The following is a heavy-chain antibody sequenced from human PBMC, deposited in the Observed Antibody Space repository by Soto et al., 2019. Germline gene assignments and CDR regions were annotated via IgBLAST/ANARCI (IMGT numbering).Heavy chain of an antibody. CDR3: ATMYSSSWLDY. Sequence: GGSLRLSCAASGFTVSSNYMSWVRQAPGKGLEWVSVIYSGGSTYYADSVKGRFTISRDNSKNTLYLQMNSLRAEDTAVYYCATMYSSSWLDYWGQGTLVTVSS. D-gene: IGHD6-13*01. V-gene: IGHV3-53*01. CDR2: IYSGGST. CDR1: GFTVSSNY. J-gene: IGHJ4*02.